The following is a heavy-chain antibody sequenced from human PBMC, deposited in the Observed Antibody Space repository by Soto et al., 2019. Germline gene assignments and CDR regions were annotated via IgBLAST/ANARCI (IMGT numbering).Heavy chain of an antibody. Sequence: QVQLVQSGAEMKRPGASVRVSCKASGYTFNSYGINWVRQAPGRGLEWVGWVSTHTGNTHYAQNSQARVSMTTDKSATTSYLELRSLRSDDTAIYYCARDLAVVPVGNLGYWGQGTRVTVSS. J-gene: IGHJ4*02. CDR2: VSTHTGNT. D-gene: IGHD1-26*01. CDR3: ARDLAVVPVGNLGY. V-gene: IGHV1-18*01. CDR1: GYTFNSYG.